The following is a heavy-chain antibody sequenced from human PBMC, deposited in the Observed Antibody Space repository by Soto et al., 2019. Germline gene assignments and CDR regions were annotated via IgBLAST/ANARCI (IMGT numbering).Heavy chain of an antibody. J-gene: IGHJ4*02. CDR2: IYDSGST. CDR3: ASDSGTYSFDY. V-gene: IGHV4-31*03. CDR1: GASISTGGYY. D-gene: IGHD1-26*01. Sequence: SETLSLTCTVSGASISTGGYYWNWIRQHPGKGLEWIGYIYDSGSTYYNPSPKSRLTISLDSSKNQFSLKVTSVTAADTAVYFCASDSGTYSFDYWGQGTLVTVSS.